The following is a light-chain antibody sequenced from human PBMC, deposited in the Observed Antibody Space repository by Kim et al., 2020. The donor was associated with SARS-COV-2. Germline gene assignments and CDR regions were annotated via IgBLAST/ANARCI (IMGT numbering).Light chain of an antibody. CDR1: SSDVGVYNY. V-gene: IGLV2-8*01. Sequence: GKSVTISCTGTSSDVGVYNYVSWYQKHPGKAPKLIIYEVTKRPSGVPDRFSGSKSGNTASLTVSGLQAEDEADYDCSSYAGTDNLLFGGGTQLTVL. CDR3: SSYAGTDNLL. J-gene: IGLJ3*02. CDR2: EVT.